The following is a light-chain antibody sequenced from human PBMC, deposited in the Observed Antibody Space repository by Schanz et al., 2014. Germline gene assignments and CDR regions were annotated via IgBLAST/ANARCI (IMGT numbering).Light chain of an antibody. J-gene: IGLJ3*02. Sequence: QSVLTQSPSASASLGASVKLTCTLSSAHINYAIAWHQQHPEKGPRFLLRVNSDGSHSKGGGIPDRFSGSRSGAEHYLTISSLQSDDEADYYCQAWGTGPVFGGGTKLTVL. CDR3: QAWGTGPV. CDR2: VNSDGSH. V-gene: IGLV4-69*01. CDR1: SAHINYA.